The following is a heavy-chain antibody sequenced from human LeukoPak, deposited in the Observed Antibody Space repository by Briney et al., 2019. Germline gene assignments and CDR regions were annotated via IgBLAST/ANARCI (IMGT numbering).Heavy chain of an antibody. Sequence: SETLSLTCTVSGGSISSYYWSWIRQPAGKGLEWIGRIYTSGSTNYNPSLKSRVTMSVDTSKNQFSLKLSSVTAADTAVYYYAGFIAAAGLAAFDIWGQGTMVTVSS. CDR3: AGFIAAAGLAAFDI. V-gene: IGHV4-4*07. CDR2: IYTSGST. CDR1: GGSISSYY. J-gene: IGHJ3*02. D-gene: IGHD6-13*01.